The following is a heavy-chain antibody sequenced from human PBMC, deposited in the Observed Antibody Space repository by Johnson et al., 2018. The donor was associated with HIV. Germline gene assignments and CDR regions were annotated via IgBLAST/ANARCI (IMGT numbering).Heavy chain of an antibody. CDR2: ISFDGGIK. J-gene: IGHJ3*02. V-gene: IGHV3-30*14. Sequence: QVQLVESGGGLVQSGGSLRLSCAASGFTFNDYVLHWVRQAPGKGLEWVASISFDGGIKNYADSVKGRFTISRDNSKNTLYLQMNSLRAEDTAVYYCARDRSENAFDIWGQGTMVTVSS. CDR3: ARDRSENAFDI. CDR1: GFTFNDYV.